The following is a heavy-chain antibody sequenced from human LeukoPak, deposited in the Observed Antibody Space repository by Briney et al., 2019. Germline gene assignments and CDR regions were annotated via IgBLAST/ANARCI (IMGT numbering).Heavy chain of an antibody. CDR1: GFTFSSYA. V-gene: IGHV3-30*04. CDR2: ISNDGSNK. CDR3: AREFPDYDILTGYYGYYFDY. Sequence: GGSLRLSCAASGFTFSSYAMHWVRQAPGKGLEWVAVISNDGSNKYYADSVKGRFTISRDNSKNTLYLQMNSLRAEDTAVYYCAREFPDYDILTGYYGYYFDYWGQGTLVTVSS. J-gene: IGHJ4*02. D-gene: IGHD3-9*01.